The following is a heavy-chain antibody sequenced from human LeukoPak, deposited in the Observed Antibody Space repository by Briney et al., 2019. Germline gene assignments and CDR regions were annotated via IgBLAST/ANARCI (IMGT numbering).Heavy chain of an antibody. CDR2: IYYSGST. Sequence: PSETLSLTCTVSGGSISSYYWSWIRQPPGKGLEWIGYIYYSGSTNYNPSLKSRVTISVDTSKNQFSLKLTSVTAADTAVYYCARDRGDGYDYFWDYWGQGTLVTVSS. CDR3: ARDRGDGYDYFWDY. V-gene: IGHV4-59*01. CDR1: GGSISSYY. J-gene: IGHJ4*02. D-gene: IGHD5-12*01.